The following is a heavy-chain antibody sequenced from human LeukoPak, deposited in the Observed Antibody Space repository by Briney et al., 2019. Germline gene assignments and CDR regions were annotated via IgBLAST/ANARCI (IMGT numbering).Heavy chain of an antibody. V-gene: IGHV4-4*07. Sequence: KPSETLSLTCTVSGGSISSYYWSWIRQPAGKGLEWVGRIYTSGSTDYNPSLKSRLTISVDTSKNQFSLKLSSVIAADTAVYYCASYSSSSYYFDYWGQGTLVTVSS. J-gene: IGHJ4*02. D-gene: IGHD6-6*01. CDR3: ASYSSSSYYFDY. CDR1: GGSISSYY. CDR2: IYTSGST.